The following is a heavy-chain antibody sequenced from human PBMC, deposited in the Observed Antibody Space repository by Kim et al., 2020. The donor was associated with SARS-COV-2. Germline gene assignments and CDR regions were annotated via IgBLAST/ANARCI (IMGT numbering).Heavy chain of an antibody. CDR1: GGSFSGYY. D-gene: IGHD3-10*01. V-gene: IGHV4-34*01. CDR2: INHSGST. CDR3: ARAFRLWFGEIYYYYYGMDV. J-gene: IGHJ6*02. Sequence: SETLSLTCAVYGGSFSGYYWSWIRQPPGKGLEWIGEINHSGSTNYNPSLKSRVTISVDTSKNQFSLKLSSVTAADTAVYYCARAFRLWFGEIYYYYYGMDVWGQGTTVTVSS.